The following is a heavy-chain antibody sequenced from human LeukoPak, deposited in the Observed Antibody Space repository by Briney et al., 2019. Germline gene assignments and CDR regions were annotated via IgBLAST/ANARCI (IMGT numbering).Heavy chain of an antibody. J-gene: IGHJ4*02. V-gene: IGHV4-31*03. Sequence: SETLSLTCTVSGGSISSGGYYWSWIRQHPGKGLEWIGYIYYSGSTYYNPSLKSRVTISVDTSKNQFSLKLSSVTAADTAVYCCAREGSSWYGNYWGQGTLVTVSS. CDR2: IYYSGST. CDR3: AREGSSWYGNY. CDR1: GGSISSGGYY. D-gene: IGHD6-13*01.